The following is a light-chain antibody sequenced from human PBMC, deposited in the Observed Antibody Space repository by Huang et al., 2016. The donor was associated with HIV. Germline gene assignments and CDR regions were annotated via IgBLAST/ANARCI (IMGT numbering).Light chain of an antibody. CDR3: QQYNNWPPLT. Sequence: EIVMTQSPASLSVSPGERATLSCRASQSVRTNLAWYQQKPRQAPRLLIYGASTRVIGVPDRFSGGGSGTEFTLTISSLQSEDFAVYYCQQYNNWPPLTFGGGTKVETK. J-gene: IGKJ4*01. V-gene: IGKV3D-15*01. CDR2: GAS. CDR1: QSVRTN.